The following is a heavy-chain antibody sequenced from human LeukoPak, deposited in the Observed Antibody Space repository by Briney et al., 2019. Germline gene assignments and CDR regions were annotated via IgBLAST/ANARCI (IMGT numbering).Heavy chain of an antibody. CDR3: AGVFSGRRPFEL. Sequence: PSETLFLTCTVSGDSITSYYWNWIRQPPGKGLEWIGYVYYRGATNYNPSLKTRVTTSIDTSKKQFSLKLSSVTAADTAVYFCAGVFSGRRPFELWGKGTLVTVSS. CDR1: GDSITSYY. V-gene: IGHV4-59*01. CDR2: VYYRGAT. J-gene: IGHJ4*02. D-gene: IGHD3-10*01.